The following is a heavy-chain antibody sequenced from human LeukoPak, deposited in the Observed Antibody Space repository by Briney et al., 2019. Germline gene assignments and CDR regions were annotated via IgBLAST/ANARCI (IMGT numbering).Heavy chain of an antibody. CDR3: AKDRGRTWVQVAN. Sequence: GGSLRLSCIGTGFTFSSAAMGWVRQAPGKGLEWVSGISGSGGGTDYADSVKGRFTISRDDSKNTLYLQMNSLRVEDTAVYYCAKDRGRTWVQVANWGQGTLVTVSS. V-gene: IGHV3-23*01. CDR2: ISGSGGGT. D-gene: IGHD2-15*01. CDR1: GFTFSSAA. J-gene: IGHJ4*02.